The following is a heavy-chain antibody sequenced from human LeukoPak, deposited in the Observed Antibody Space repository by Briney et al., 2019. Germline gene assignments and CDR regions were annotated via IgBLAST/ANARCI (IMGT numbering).Heavy chain of an antibody. Sequence: SETLFLTCTVSGGSVNSGNYYWTWIRQPAGKRLEWIGRIYTSGSTNYNPSLKSRVTISIDASKNQFSLRLSSVTAADTAVYYCTRGGELMNFWGQGTLVTVSS. D-gene: IGHD1-26*01. V-gene: IGHV4-61*02. J-gene: IGHJ4*02. CDR2: IYTSGST. CDR1: GGSVNSGNYY. CDR3: TRGGELMNF.